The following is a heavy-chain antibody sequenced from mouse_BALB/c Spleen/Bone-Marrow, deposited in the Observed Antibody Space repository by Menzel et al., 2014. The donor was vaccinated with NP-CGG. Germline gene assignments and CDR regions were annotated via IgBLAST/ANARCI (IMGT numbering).Heavy chain of an antibody. V-gene: IGHV1-54*01. CDR3: ARWDYARDY. J-gene: IGHJ4*01. Sequence: QVQLQQPGAELVRPGTSVKASCKASGYAFTNYLIEWVKQRPGQGLEWIGVINPGSGGTNYNEKFKGKATLTADKSSSTAYMQLSSLTSDDSAVYFCARWDYARDYWGQGTSVTVSS. CDR2: INPGSGGT. CDR1: GYAFTNYL.